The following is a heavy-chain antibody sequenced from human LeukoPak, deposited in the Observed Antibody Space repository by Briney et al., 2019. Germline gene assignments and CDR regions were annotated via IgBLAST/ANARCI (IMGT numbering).Heavy chain of an antibody. CDR1: GYTFTGYY. Sequence: ASVKVSCKASGYTFTGYYMHWVRQAPGQGLEWMGRIIPILGAANYAQMFQGRVTITADKSTSTAYMELRSLRSDDTAVYYCARQYYYDSDYGAFDIWGQGTMVTVSS. CDR2: IIPILGAA. V-gene: IGHV1-69*08. J-gene: IGHJ3*02. CDR3: ARQYYYDSDYGAFDI. D-gene: IGHD3-22*01.